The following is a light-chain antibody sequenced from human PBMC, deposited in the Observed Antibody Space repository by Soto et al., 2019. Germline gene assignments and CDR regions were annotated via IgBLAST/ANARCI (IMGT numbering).Light chain of an antibody. CDR3: QSFDSSLSGSV. J-gene: IGLJ1*01. CDR2: GNS. V-gene: IGLV1-40*01. CDR1: SSNIGAGYD. Sequence: QSVLTQPPSVSGAPGQTVTISCAGSSSNIGAGYDVQWYQQLPGTAPKLLIYGNSNRPSGVPDRFSGSKSGTSASLAITGLQAEDEAAYYSQSFDSSLSGSVFGPGTKVTVL.